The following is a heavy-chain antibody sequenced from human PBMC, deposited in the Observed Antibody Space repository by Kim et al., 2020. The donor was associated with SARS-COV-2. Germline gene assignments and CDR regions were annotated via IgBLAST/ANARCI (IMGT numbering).Heavy chain of an antibody. CDR1: GYSFTSYW. D-gene: IGHD2-2*01. J-gene: IGHJ5*02. CDR2: IDPSDSYT. V-gene: IGHV5-10-1*01. Sequence: GESLQISCKGSGYSFTSYWISWVRQMPGKGLEWMGRIDPSDSYTNYSPSFQGHVTISADKSISTAYLQWSSLKASDTTMYYCARHVVVVVPAAIYWFDPWGQGTLVTVSS. CDR3: ARHVVVVVPAAIYWFDP.